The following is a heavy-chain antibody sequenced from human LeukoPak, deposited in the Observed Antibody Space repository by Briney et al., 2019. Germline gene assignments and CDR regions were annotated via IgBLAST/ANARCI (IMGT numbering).Heavy chain of an antibody. V-gene: IGHV3-48*02. CDR2: ISSSSTTI. J-gene: IGHJ4*02. CDR1: GFTFNTYS. D-gene: IGHD1-1*01. Sequence: GGSLRLSCAASGFTFNTYSMNWVRQAPGKGLEWISYISSSSTTIYYADSVKGRFTISRDNAKNSLYLQMNSLRDEDTAVYYCARDLVTTYWGQGTLVAVSS. CDR3: ARDLVTTY.